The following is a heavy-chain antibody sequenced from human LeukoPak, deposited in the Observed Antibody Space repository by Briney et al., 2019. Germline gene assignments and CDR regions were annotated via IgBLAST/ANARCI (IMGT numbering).Heavy chain of an antibody. CDR1: GGSISSSSYY. CDR2: IYYSGST. V-gene: IGHV4-39*01. J-gene: IGHJ4*02. CDR3: ASGTSTYYELYF. Sequence: PSETLSLTCTAFGGSISSSSYYWGWIRQPPGKGLEWIGTIYYSGSTYYNPSLKSRLTMSVDTSNNQFSLKLMSVTAADTAVYYCASGTSTYYELYFWGQGTLVTVSS. D-gene: IGHD3-3*01.